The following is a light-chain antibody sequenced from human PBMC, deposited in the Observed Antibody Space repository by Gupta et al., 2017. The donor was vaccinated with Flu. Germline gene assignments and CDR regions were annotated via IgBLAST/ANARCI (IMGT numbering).Light chain of an antibody. CDR2: AAS. CDR1: QDISSY. Sequence: PSSLSASVGDRVTITCRASQDISSYLAWYQHKAGKAPKLLIYAASSLQSGVPSRFSGSGSGTAFTLTISSLQPDDVATYYCQKDNSAPQAFGGGTKVEIK. V-gene: IGKV1-27*01. J-gene: IGKJ4*01. CDR3: QKDNSAPQA.